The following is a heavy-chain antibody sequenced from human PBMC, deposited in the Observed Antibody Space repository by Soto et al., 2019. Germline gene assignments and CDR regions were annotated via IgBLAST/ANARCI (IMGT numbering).Heavy chain of an antibody. V-gene: IGHV3-30*18. CDR3: AKDKMQQLVRGGYYFDY. CDR1: GFTFSSYG. D-gene: IGHD6-13*01. CDR2: ISYDGSNK. J-gene: IGHJ4*02. Sequence: QVQLVESGGGVVQPGRSLRLSCAASGFTFSSYGMHWVRQAPGKGLEWVAVISYDGSNKYYADSVKGRFTISRDNSKNTLYLQMNSLRAEDTAVYYCAKDKMQQLVRGGYYFDYWGQGTLVTVSS.